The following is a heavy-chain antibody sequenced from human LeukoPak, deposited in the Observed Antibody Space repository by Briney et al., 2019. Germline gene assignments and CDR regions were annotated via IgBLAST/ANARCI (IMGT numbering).Heavy chain of an antibody. CDR2: IGVGGTT. D-gene: IGHD3-22*01. J-gene: IGHJ4*02. CDR1: GFIVSSNY. V-gene: IGHV3-53*01. CDR3: AKAQGYYDC. Sequence: GGSLRLSCAASGFIVSSNYMSWVRQAPGKGLEWVSGIGVGGTTYYADSVMGRFTISRDTSKNTLYLQMNSLRAEDTAVYYCAKAQGYYDCWGQGTLVTVSS.